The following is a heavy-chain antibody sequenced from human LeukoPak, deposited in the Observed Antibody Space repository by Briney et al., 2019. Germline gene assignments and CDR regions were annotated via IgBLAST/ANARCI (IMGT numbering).Heavy chain of an antibody. D-gene: IGHD3-10*01. CDR2: IIPILGIA. CDR1: GGTFSSYT. CDR3: ASITMVRGVIEGFDP. Sequence: GASVKVSCKASGGTFSSYTISWVRQAPGQGLEWMGRIIPILGIANYAQKFQGRVTITADKSTSTAYMELSSLRSEDTAVYYCASITMVRGVIEGFDPWGQGTLVTVSS. V-gene: IGHV1-69*02. J-gene: IGHJ5*02.